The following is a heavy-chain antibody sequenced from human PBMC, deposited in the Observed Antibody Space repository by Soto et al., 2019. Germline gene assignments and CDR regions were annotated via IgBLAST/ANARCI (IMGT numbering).Heavy chain of an antibody. J-gene: IGHJ5*02. CDR1: GDSVSSNTAS. CDR3: AKGDNLGPKTGYAFDP. D-gene: IGHD5-12*01. CDR2: TYFRSKWYN. V-gene: IGHV6-1*01. Sequence: SQTLSLTCAISGDSVSSNTASWNWIRQSPSRGLEWLGGTYFRSKWYNDYAVSVKSRIIINPDTSNNQFSQQLNSVIPEDTAVYFCAKGDNLGPKTGYAFDPWGQGIMVTVSS.